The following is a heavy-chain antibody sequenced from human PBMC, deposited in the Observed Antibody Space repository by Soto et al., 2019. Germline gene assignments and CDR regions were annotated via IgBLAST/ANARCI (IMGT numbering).Heavy chain of an antibody. CDR1: EFTFSTYA. V-gene: IGHV3-23*01. CDR3: AKPHREGYSTVFFHH. D-gene: IGHD4-4*01. Sequence: GGSLRLSCAASEFTFSTYAMSWVRQAPGKGLEWVSGISGSGGGTYYADSVKGRFTISRDNSKNTVYLQMNSLRAEDTAVYYCAKPHREGYSTVFFHHWGQGTLVTVS. CDR2: ISGSGGGT. J-gene: IGHJ4*02.